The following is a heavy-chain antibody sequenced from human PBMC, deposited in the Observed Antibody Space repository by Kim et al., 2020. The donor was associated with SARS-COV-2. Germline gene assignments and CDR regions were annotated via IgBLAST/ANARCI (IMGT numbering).Heavy chain of an antibody. CDR3: TRRDSSSLTDPRTYYYYCGMDV. CDR2: IRSKANSYAT. J-gene: IGHJ6*02. V-gene: IGHV3-73*01. Sequence: GGSLRLSCAASGFTFSGSAMHWVRQASGKGLEWVGRIRSKANSYATAYAASVKGRFTISRDDSKNTAYLQMNSLKTEDTAVYYCTRRDSSSLTDPRTYYYYCGMDVWGQVTTVTVSS. D-gene: IGHD6-13*01. CDR1: GFTFSGSA.